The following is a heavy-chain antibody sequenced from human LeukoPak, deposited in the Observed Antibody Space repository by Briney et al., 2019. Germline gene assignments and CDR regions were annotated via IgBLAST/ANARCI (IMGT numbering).Heavy chain of an antibody. J-gene: IGHJ4*02. V-gene: IGHV3-30*18. D-gene: IGHD2-21*01. CDR1: GFTFSSYG. CDR3: AKARTLYSERRAFYY. Sequence: GRSLRLSCAASGFTFSSYGMHWVRQAPGKGLEWVAVISYDGSNKYYADSVKGPLSISRDNSKNTLYLQMSSLRAEDTAVYYYAKARTLYSERRAFYYWGQGTLVTVSS. CDR2: ISYDGSNK.